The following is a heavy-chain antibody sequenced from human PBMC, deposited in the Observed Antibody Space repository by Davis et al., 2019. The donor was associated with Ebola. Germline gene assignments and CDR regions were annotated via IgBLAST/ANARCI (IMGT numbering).Heavy chain of an antibody. CDR1: GGSISSGDYY. CDR2: IYYSGNT. Sequence: MPSETLSLTCTVTGGSISSGDYYWSWIRQPPGKGLEWIGNIYYSGNTYYNPSLKSRVTISVDTSKNQFSLKLSSVTAADTAVYYCARDTMDYYDSSGSFDPWGQGTLVTVSS. V-gene: IGHV4-30-4*01. D-gene: IGHD3-22*01. CDR3: ARDTMDYYDSSGSFDP. J-gene: IGHJ5*02.